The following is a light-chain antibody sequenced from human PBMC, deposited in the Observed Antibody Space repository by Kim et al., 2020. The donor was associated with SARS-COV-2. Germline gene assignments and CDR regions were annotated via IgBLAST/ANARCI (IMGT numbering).Light chain of an antibody. CDR2: EVN. CDR1: SSDVGGYKY. Sequence: GHSVTISCTGTSSDVGGYKYVSWYQQHPGKVPKLIIYEVNKRPSGVPDRFSGSRSGNTASLTVSRLQAEDEADYYCSSYAGSNNLVFGGGTQLTVL. J-gene: IGLJ3*02. V-gene: IGLV2-8*01. CDR3: SSYAGSNNLV.